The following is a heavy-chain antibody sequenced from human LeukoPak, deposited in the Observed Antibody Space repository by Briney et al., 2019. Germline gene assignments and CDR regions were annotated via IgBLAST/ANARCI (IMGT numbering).Heavy chain of an antibody. D-gene: IGHD3-22*01. J-gene: IGHJ4*02. Sequence: GASVKVSCKASGGTFSSYAISWVRQAPGQGLEWMGGIIPIFGTANYAQKFQGRVTITADESTSTAYMELSSLRSEDTAVYYCAKVRYDYYDSSLDYWGQGTLVTVSS. CDR2: IIPIFGTA. CDR3: AKVRYDYYDSSLDY. V-gene: IGHV1-69*13. CDR1: GGTFSSYA.